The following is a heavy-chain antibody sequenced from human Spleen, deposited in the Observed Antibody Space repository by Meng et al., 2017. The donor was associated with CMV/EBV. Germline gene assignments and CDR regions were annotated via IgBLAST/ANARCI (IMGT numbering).Heavy chain of an antibody. J-gene: IGHJ5*02. CDR2: IYYSGRT. D-gene: IGHD1-1*01. CDR3: ARVGDWNDGGNWFDP. V-gene: IGHV4-59*01. Sequence: GSLRLSCSVSGGSISTYYWSWIRQPPGKGLEWIGYIYYSGRTNYNPSLKSRVTILIGTSRKHFSLKLTSVTAADTAVYYCARVGDWNDGGNWFDPWGQGTLVTVSS. CDR1: GGSISTYY.